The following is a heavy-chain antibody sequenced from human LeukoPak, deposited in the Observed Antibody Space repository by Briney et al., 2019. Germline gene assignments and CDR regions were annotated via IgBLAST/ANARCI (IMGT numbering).Heavy chain of an antibody. V-gene: IGHV4-38-2*02. CDR3: ARLTHYDFWSGYYPHIDY. Sequence: SETLSLTCTVSGYSVSSGYYWGWIRQPPGKGLEWIGSIYHSGSTYYNPSLKSRVTISVDTSKNQFSLKLSSVTAADTAVYYCARLTHYDFWSGYYPHIDYWGQGTLVTVSS. D-gene: IGHD3-3*01. CDR2: IYHSGST. CDR1: GYSVSSGYY. J-gene: IGHJ4*02.